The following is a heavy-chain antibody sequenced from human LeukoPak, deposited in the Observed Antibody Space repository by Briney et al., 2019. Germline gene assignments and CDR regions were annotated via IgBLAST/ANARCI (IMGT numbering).Heavy chain of an antibody. CDR2: IHASGTT. CDR3: ARDGADVYGRAFDY. J-gene: IGHJ4*02. D-gene: IGHD3-10*01. CDR1: GGSISSYF. V-gene: IGHV4-4*07. Sequence: SETLSLTCNVSGGSISSYFWTWIRQPAGKGLEWVGRIHASGTTNYNSSLKSRVSMSVDTSKNQFSLKLTSVTAADTAVYFCARDGADVYGRAFDYWGQGTLVSVSS.